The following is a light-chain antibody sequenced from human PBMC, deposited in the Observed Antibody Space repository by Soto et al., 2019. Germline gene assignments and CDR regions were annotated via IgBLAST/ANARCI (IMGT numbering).Light chain of an antibody. J-gene: IGKJ2*01. V-gene: IGKV3-20*01. Sequence: IVLTQSPATLSVSPGERATLSCRASQSVSSLLAWYQQKPRQAPRLLIYGASSRATGIPDRFSGGGSGTDFTLTINRLEPEDFAVYYCQQYGESSYAFGQGTKLQIK. CDR3: QQYGESSYA. CDR1: QSVSSL. CDR2: GAS.